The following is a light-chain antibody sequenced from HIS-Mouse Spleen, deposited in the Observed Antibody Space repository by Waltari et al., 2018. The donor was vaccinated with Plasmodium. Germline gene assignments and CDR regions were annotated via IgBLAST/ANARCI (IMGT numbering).Light chain of an antibody. Sequence: SYELTQPSSVSVSPGQTARITCSGDVLAKKYARWFQQKPGQAPVLVIYKDRERFSGSSSGTTVTLTISGAQVEDEADYYCYSAADNNRVFGGGTKLTVL. J-gene: IGLJ3*02. CDR2: KD. CDR3: YSAADNNRV. V-gene: IGLV3-27*01. CDR1: VLAKKY.